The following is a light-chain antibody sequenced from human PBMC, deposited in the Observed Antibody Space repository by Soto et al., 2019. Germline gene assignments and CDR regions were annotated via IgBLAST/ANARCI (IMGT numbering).Light chain of an antibody. Sequence: EIVLTQSPATLSVSPGGRATLSCRASQTVGLYVAWYQHKPGQGPRLLIYDASNRATGIPDRFSGSGSGTEFTLTISSLQPDDFATYYCQQYNRYWTFGQGTRLEIK. J-gene: IGKJ5*01. CDR3: QQYNRYWT. CDR2: DAS. V-gene: IGKV3D-15*01. CDR1: QTVGLY.